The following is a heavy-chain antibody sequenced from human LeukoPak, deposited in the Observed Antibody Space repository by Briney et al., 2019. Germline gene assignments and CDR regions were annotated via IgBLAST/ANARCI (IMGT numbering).Heavy chain of an antibody. J-gene: IGHJ3*02. CDR1: GFTFSSYA. Sequence: PGGSLRLSCAASGFTFSSYAMSWVRQAPGKGLEWVSAISGSVGSTYYADSVKGRFTISRDNSKNTLYLQMNSLRAEDTAVYYCAKDPYYYDSSALEVAFDIWGQGTMVTVSS. CDR2: ISGSVGST. CDR3: AKDPYYYDSSALEVAFDI. V-gene: IGHV3-23*01. D-gene: IGHD3-22*01.